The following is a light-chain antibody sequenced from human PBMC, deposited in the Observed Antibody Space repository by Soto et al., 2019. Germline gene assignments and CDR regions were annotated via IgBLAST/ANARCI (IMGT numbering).Light chain of an antibody. CDR2: EVT. V-gene: IGLV2-14*01. CDR1: SSDIGGYNY. Sequence: QSALTQPASVSGSPGQSITISCTGTSSDIGGYNYVSWYQQHPGKVPKLIIFEVTTRPSGVSNRFSGSKSGNTASLTISGLQADDEADYYCSSFTSTTPLYVFGTGTKVTV. CDR3: SSFTSTTPLYV. J-gene: IGLJ1*01.